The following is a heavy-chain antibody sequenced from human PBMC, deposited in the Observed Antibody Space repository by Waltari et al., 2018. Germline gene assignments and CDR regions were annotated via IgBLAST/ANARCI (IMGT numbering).Heavy chain of an antibody. CDR1: DYSISSGDY. D-gene: IGHD3-16*01. J-gene: IGHJ5*02. CDR2: IYHSGST. CDR3: ARDTHRSRAYSFDP. Sequence: QVQLQESGPGLVKPSETLSLTCAVADYSISSGDYWGWIRQPPGKGVEWIGSIYHSGSTYYNPALKSRVIISVDTSKTQFALKLNSVTAADTAVYFCARDTHRSRAYSFDPWGQGTLVAVSS. V-gene: IGHV4-38-2*02.